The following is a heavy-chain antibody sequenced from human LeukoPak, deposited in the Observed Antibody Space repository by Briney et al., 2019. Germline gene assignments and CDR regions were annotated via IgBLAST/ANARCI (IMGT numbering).Heavy chain of an antibody. CDR1: GFSFSSFA. Sequence: GGSLRLSCAASGFSFSSFAMTWVRQAPGKGLEWVSSITGGHYATFNTDSVKGRFTISRDNAKNTLYLQMNSLRADDTAIYYCTKDPNGDYIGAFDPWGQGTLVTVSS. V-gene: IGHV3-23*01. CDR3: TKDPNGDYIGAFDP. CDR2: ITGGHYAT. D-gene: IGHD4-17*01. J-gene: IGHJ5*02.